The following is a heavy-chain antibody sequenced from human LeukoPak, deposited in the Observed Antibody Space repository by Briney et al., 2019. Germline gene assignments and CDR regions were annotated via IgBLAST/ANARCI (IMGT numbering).Heavy chain of an antibody. D-gene: IGHD6-13*01. CDR1: GGSFSGYY. V-gene: IGHV4-34*01. Sequence: SETLSPTCAVYGGSFSGYYWSWIRHPPGKGLEWIGEINHSGSTNYNPSLKSRVTISVDTSKNQFSLKLSSVTAADTSVYYCARVGNILGSSCPGYNWFDPWGQGTLVTVSS. J-gene: IGHJ5*02. CDR3: ARVGNILGSSCPGYNWFDP. CDR2: INHSGST.